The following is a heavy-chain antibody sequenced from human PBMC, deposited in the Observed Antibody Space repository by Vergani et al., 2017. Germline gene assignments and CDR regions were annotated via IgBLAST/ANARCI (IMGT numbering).Heavy chain of an antibody. J-gene: IGHJ6*02. D-gene: IGHD1-1*01. CDR2: IHNRGKT. Sequence: QVRLEESGPGLVKPSETLSLTCSVSGYSIGSGFYWAWIRQSPGEGLQWLTSIHNRGKTYHNPSLKSRVSVSLDTSKNRFSLNLTSVTATDTAVYYCARAVRRVWDYYGLDVWGQGTLVIVSS. CDR3: ARAVRRVWDYYGLDV. V-gene: IGHV4-38-2*02. CDR1: GYSIGSGFY.